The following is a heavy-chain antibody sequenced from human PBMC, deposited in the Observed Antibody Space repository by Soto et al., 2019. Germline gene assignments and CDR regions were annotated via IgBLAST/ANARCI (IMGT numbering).Heavy chain of an antibody. CDR2: IDPSDSQT. D-gene: IGHD3-22*01. CDR1: GYSFAGYW. CDR3: ARQIYDSDTGPNFQYYFDS. V-gene: IGHV5-10-1*01. J-gene: IGHJ4*02. Sequence: PGESLKISCNGSGYSFAGYWITWVRQTPGKGLEWMGRIDPSDSQTYYSPSFRGHVTIPVTKSITTVFLQWSSLRASDTAMYYCARQIYDSDTGPNFQYYFDSWGQGTPVTVSS.